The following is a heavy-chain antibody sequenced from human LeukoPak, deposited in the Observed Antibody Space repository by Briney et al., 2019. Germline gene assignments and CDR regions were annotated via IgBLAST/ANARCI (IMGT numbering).Heavy chain of an antibody. V-gene: IGHV4-4*02. D-gene: IGHD3-22*01. CDR1: GGSIGKTNW. CDR3: ARVYDRSGRSLDY. CDR2: IYHGDST. J-gene: IGHJ4*02. Sequence: SETLSLTCAVSGGSIGKTNWWSWVRQPPGKGLEWIGEIYHGDSTNYNPSLKSRLTISGDKSKNQFSLRLRSVTAADTAVYYCARVYDRSGRSLDYWGQGILVTVSS.